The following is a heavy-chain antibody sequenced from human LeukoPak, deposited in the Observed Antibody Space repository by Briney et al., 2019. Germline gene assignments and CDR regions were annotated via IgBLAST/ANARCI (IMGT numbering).Heavy chain of an antibody. CDR1: GGSISNYY. CDR3: ARRVGRGSYSWWFDP. V-gene: IGHV4-4*07. D-gene: IGHD1-26*01. CDR2: IYTSGST. J-gene: IGHJ5*02. Sequence: SETLSLTCTVSGGSISNYYWGWIRQPPGKGLEWIGRIYTSGSTNYNPSLKSRVTMSVDTSKNKFSLKLSSVTAADTAVYYCARRVGRGSYSWWFDPWGQGTLVTVSS.